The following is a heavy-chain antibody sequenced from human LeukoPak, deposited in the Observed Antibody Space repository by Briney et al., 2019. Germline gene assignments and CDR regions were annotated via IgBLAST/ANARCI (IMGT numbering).Heavy chain of an antibody. CDR1: GFTFRSYW. Sequence: GGSLRLSCAASGFTFRSYWMHWVRQAPGKGLVWVSRINSDGSSTTYAESVRGRFTISRDNAKNTLYLQMNSLRAEDTAVYYCARDQWPNDAFDIWGQGTMVTVSS. D-gene: IGHD6-19*01. V-gene: IGHV3-74*01. CDR2: INSDGSST. CDR3: ARDQWPNDAFDI. J-gene: IGHJ3*02.